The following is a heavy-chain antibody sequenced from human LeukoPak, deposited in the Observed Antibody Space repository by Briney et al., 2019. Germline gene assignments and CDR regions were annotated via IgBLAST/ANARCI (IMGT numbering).Heavy chain of an antibody. CDR2: ISSNGGST. V-gene: IGHV3-64*01. CDR1: GFTFSSYA. J-gene: IGHJ4*02. CDR3: AREGYYDFWSGPLPLDY. Sequence: GGSLRLSXAASGFTFSSYAMHWVRQAPGKGLEYVSAISSNGGSTYYANSVKGRFTISRDNSKNTLYLQMGSLRAEDMAVYYCAREGYYDFWSGPLPLDYWGPGTLVTVSS. D-gene: IGHD3-3*01.